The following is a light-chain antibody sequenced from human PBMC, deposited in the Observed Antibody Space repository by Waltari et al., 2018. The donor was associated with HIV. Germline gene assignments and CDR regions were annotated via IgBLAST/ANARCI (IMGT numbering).Light chain of an antibody. J-gene: IGLJ2*01. CDR2: DVT. CDR3: NSFAGTYTWI. CDR1: GHDVGSYNY. V-gene: IGLV2-11*01. Sequence: QSALTQPRSVSGSPGQSVTISCTGSGHDVGSYNYFSWYQHHPGKAPKLIIYDVTKRPSGVPDRFSGSKSGNTASLTISGLQADDEADYYCNSFAGTYTWIFGGGTQLTVL.